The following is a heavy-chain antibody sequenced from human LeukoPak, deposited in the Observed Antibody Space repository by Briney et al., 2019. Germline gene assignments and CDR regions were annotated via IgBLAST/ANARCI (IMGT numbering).Heavy chain of an antibody. D-gene: IGHD2-15*01. J-gene: IGHJ4*02. Sequence: GGSLRLSCAASGLTVTNAWMNWVRQAPGKGLEWVGRIASKTDGGTTDYAAPEKGRFTISRDDSKNTLYLRMNSLKAEDTAVYYCITRGVVAWGQGTLVTVSS. V-gene: IGHV3-15*04. CDR2: IASKTDGGTT. CDR3: ITRGVVA. CDR1: GLTVTNAW.